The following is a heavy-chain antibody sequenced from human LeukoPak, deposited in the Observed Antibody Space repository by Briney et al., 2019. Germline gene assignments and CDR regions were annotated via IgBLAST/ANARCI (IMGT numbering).Heavy chain of an antibody. CDR1: GGTFSSYA. CDR2: IIPIFGTA. CDR3: ARLLTIFGVDPGSWFDP. Sequence: SVKVSCTASGGTFSSYAISWVRQAPGQGLEWMGGIIPIFGTANYAQKFQGRVTITADESTGTAYMELSSLRSEDTAVYYCARLLTIFGVDPGSWFDPWGQGTLVTVSS. D-gene: IGHD3-3*01. V-gene: IGHV1-69*13. J-gene: IGHJ5*02.